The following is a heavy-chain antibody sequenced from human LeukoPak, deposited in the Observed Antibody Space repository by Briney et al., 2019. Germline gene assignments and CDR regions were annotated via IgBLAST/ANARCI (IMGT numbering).Heavy chain of an antibody. Sequence: SETLSLTCTVSGDSISSYYWSWIRQPPGKGLEWIGSLYYSGSTFYNPSLKSRVTISVDTSKNRFSLRLSSVTAADTAVYYCARRVIMITFGGATHFDYWGQGTLVTVSS. CDR2: LYYSGST. J-gene: IGHJ4*02. CDR1: GDSISSYY. CDR3: ARRVIMITFGGATHFDY. V-gene: IGHV4-39*01. D-gene: IGHD3-16*01.